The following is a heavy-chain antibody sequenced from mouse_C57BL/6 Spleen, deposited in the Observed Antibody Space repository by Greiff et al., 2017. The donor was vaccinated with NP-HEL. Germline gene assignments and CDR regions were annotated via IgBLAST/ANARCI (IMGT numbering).Heavy chain of an antibody. D-gene: IGHD1-1*01. CDR3: ARIKRIVATYFDY. CDR2: TNPTNGRT. V-gene: IGHV1S81*02. CDR1: GYTFTSYW. Sequence: VQLQQSGAELVKAGASVKMSCKASGYTFTSYWMHWVKQRLGQGLEWFAETNPTNGRTYYNEKFKSKATLTVDKSSSTAYMLLSSPTYEDSAVYYCARIKRIVATYFDYWRRRSTLTVSS. J-gene: IGHJ2*01.